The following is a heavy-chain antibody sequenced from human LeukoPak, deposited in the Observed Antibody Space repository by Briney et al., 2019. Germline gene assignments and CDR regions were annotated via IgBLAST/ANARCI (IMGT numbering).Heavy chain of an antibody. J-gene: IGHJ5*02. CDR2: IRSKAYGGTT. V-gene: IGHV3-49*05. CDR3: TRGEDSSSWDPPNWFDP. Sequence: KSGRSPRLSCTASGFTFGDYAMSWFRQAPGKGLEWVGFIRSKAYGGTTEYAASVKGRFTIPRDDSKSIAYLQMNSLKTEDTAVYYCTRGEDSSSWDPPNWFDPWGQGTLVTVSS. CDR1: GFTFGDYA. D-gene: IGHD6-13*01.